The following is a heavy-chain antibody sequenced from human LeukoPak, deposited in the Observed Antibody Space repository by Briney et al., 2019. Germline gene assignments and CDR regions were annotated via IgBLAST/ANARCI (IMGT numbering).Heavy chain of an antibody. CDR3: ARTGGYCGSSNCYFSDY. D-gene: IGHD2-2*01. CDR1: GFTFSSYA. V-gene: IGHV3-23*01. CDR2: VSDRGDST. Sequence: GGSLRLSCAASGFTFSSYAMSWVRETPGKGREWVSNVSDRGDSTYYTDSVKGRFTISRDNTKNTLYLQMNSLRAEDTAVYYCARTGGYCGSSNCYFSDYWGQGTLVTVSS. J-gene: IGHJ4*02.